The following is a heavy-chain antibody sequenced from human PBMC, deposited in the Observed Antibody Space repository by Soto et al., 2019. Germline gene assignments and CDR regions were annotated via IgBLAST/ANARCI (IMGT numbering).Heavy chain of an antibody. CDR3: ARGSTGYSSSWYRY. CDR1: GGSISSYY. CDR2: IYNSGST. J-gene: IGHJ4*02. D-gene: IGHD6-13*01. Sequence: QVQLQESGPGLVKPSETLSLTCTVSGGSISSYYWSWIRQPPGKGLEWIGYIYNSGSTNYTPSLKSRVPISVDTSTNQFSRKLSSVTAADTAVYYCARGSTGYSSSWYRYWGQGTLVTVSS. V-gene: IGHV4-59*08.